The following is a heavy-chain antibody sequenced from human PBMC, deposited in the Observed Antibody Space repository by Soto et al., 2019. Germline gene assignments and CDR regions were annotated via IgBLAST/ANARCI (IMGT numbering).Heavy chain of an antibody. J-gene: IGHJ5*02. Sequence: PSETLSLTCTVSGGSVSNSSHYWTWIRQPPGKGLEWIGYVYYTGSTNYNPSLHSRVTISVDTSKNQFSLTLSSVTAADTAVYYCARGTMVRGVIWFDPWGQGTLVTVSS. CDR1: GGSVSNSSHY. CDR3: ARGTMVRGVIWFDP. V-gene: IGHV4-61*01. D-gene: IGHD3-10*01. CDR2: VYYTGST.